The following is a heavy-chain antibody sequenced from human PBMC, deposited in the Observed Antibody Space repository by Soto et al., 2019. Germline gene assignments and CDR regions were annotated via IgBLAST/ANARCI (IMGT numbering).Heavy chain of an antibody. CDR2: INTHNGNT. Sequence: GASVKVSCKASGYTFTTYGISWVRQAPGQGLEWLGWINTHNGNTNYAQNLQGRVIMTADTSTSTAYMELRSLRSDDTAIYYCTREGSAPYYYYGMDAWGPGTTVTV. D-gene: IGHD3-10*01. CDR3: TREGSAPYYYYGMDA. V-gene: IGHV1-18*01. J-gene: IGHJ6*02. CDR1: GYTFTTYG.